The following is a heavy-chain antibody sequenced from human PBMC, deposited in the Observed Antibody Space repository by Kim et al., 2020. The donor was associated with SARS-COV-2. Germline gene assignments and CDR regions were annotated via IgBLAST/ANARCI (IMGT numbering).Heavy chain of an antibody. V-gene: IGHV1-69*04. CDR3: ARDRASSSALYDYYYYMDV. CDR1: GGTFSSYA. D-gene: IGHD6-6*01. CDR2: IIPILGIA. J-gene: IGHJ6*03. Sequence: SVKVSCKASGGTFSSYAISWVRQAPGQGLEWMGRIIPILGIANYAQKFQGRVTITADKSTSTAYMELSSLRSEDTAVYYCARDRASSSALYDYYYYMDVWGKGTTVTVSS.